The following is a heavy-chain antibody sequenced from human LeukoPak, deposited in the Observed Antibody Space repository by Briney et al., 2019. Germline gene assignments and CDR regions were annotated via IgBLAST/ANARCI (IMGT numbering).Heavy chain of an antibody. CDR2: ISSNGGST. D-gene: IGHD3-3*01. CDR1: GFTFSSYA. Sequence: GGSLRLSCAASGFTFSSYAMHWVRQAPGKGLEYVSAISSNGGSTYYANSVKGRFTISRDNAKNSLYLQMNSLRAEDTAVYYCARDEDFWSGYSAWGQGTLVTVSS. CDR3: ARDEDFWSGYSA. V-gene: IGHV3-64*01. J-gene: IGHJ5*02.